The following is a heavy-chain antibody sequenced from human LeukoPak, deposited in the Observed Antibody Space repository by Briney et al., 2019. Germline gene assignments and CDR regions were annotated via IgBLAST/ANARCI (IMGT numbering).Heavy chain of an antibody. CDR1: GGSFSGYY. J-gene: IGHJ6*02. D-gene: IGHD1-14*01. V-gene: IGHV4-34*01. CDR2: INHSGST. Sequence: SETLSLTCAVYGGSFSGYYWSWIRQPPGKGLEWIGEINHSGSTNYNPSLKSRVTISVDTSKSQFSLKLSSVTAADTAVYFCTRSGLTGMRKYPRADYYYYGMDVWGQGTAVTVSS. CDR3: TRSGLTGMRKYPRADYYYYGMDV.